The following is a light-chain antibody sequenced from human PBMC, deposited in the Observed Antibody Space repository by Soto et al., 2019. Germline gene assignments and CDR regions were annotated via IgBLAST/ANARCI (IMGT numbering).Light chain of an antibody. CDR3: QQYGRSSPRT. J-gene: IGKJ2*01. CDR2: GAS. V-gene: IGKV3-20*01. Sequence: EIVLTQSPGTLSLSPGERATLSCTASQSVSYVAWYQQKAGQGPRLLIYGASNRATGIPDRFSASVSGTDFTLTISRPEPEDSAVYYCQQYGRSSPRTFGQGTKLEIK. CDR1: QSVSY.